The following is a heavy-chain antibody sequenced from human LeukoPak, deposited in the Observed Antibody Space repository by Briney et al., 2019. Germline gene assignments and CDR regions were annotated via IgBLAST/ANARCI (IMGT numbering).Heavy chain of an antibody. CDR1: GFTFSSYG. J-gene: IGHJ4*02. CDR2: IWYDGSNK. V-gene: IGHV3-33*01. D-gene: IGHD2-8*01. CDR3: ARDKLTVYAGLIDY. Sequence: PGRSLRLSCAAPGFTFSSYGMHWVRQAPGKGMEWVAVIWYDGSNKYYADSVKGRFTISRDNSKNTLYLQMNSLRAEDTAVYYCARDKLTVYAGLIDYWGQGTLVTVSS.